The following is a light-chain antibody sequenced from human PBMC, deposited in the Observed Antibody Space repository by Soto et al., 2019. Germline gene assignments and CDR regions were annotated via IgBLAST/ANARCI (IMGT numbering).Light chain of an antibody. CDR1: QSISSW. CDR3: QQYNSYPYT. CDR2: KAS. Sequence: DIQMTQSPSTLSASVGDRVTITCRASQSISSWLAWYQQKPGKAPKLLIYKASTLESGVPSRFSGSGSGTEFTLTITSLQPDDFATYYCQQYNSYPYTFGQGTKLEIK. V-gene: IGKV1-5*03. J-gene: IGKJ2*01.